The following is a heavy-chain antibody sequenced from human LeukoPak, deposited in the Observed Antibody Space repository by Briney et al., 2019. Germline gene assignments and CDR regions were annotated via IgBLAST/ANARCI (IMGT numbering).Heavy chain of an antibody. CDR3: ARWVDYYDSSGYIDNWFDP. Sequence: SETLSLTCTVSGGSISSYYWSWIRQPPGKGLEWIGYIYHSGSTYYNPSLKSRVTISVDRSKNQFSLKLSSVTAADTAVYYCARWVDYYDSSGYIDNWFDPWGQGTLVTVSS. D-gene: IGHD3-22*01. CDR1: GGSISSYY. V-gene: IGHV4-59*12. CDR2: IYHSGST. J-gene: IGHJ5*02.